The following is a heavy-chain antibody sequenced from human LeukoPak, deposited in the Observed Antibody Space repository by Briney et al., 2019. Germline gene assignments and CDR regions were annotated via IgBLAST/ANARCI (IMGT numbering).Heavy chain of an antibody. V-gene: IGHV4-39*01. CDR1: GRSISSRTVY. J-gene: IGHJ4*02. CDR3: ARPGYYDNSGFKFDY. CDR2: INYSGYT. D-gene: IGHD3-22*01. Sequence: SQTMSLTCTVSGRSISSRTVYWGWIRQPPGNGLEWIGGINYSGYTYYNPSLKSRVTISVDMTKNQFSLKLSSVTGADTAVYYCARPGYYDNSGFKFDYWGQGTLVTVSS.